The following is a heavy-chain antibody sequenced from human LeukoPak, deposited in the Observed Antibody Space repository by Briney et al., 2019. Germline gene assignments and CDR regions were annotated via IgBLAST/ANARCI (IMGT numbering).Heavy chain of an antibody. J-gene: IGHJ4*02. CDR1: GFTFGTDW. V-gene: IGHV3-74*01. Sequence: GGSLRPSCAPSGFTFGTDWMHWVRQAPGKGLGLVSRINPDGSRTDYADSVKGRFTISRDNAKNTLYLEMNSLRAEDTAVYYCVREDGSGSYGAYWGQGTLVTVSS. CDR2: INPDGSRT. D-gene: IGHD3-10*01. CDR3: VREDGSGSYGAY.